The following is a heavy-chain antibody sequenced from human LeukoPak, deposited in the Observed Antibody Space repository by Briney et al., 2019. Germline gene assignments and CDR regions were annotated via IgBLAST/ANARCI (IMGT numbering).Heavy chain of an antibody. CDR1: GGTFNSHI. Sequence: ASVKVSCKASGGTFNSHIFSWVRQAPGQGLEWMGWINPNSGGTNYAQKFQGRVTMTRDTSISTAYMELSRLRSDDTAVYYCATGAQTYYYDSSGYYNPFDYWGQGTLVTVS. CDR2: INPNSGGT. J-gene: IGHJ4*02. D-gene: IGHD3-22*01. V-gene: IGHV1-2*02. CDR3: ATGAQTYYYDSSGYYNPFDY.